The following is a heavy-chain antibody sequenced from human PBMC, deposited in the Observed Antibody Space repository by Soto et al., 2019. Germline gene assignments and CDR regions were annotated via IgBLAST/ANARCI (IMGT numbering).Heavy chain of an antibody. J-gene: IGHJ4*02. D-gene: IGHD2-15*01. Sequence: QVQLQESGPGLVKPSETLSLTCTVSGGSVSSGSYYWSWIRQPPGKGLEWIGYIYYSGSTNYNPSLKSRVTISVDTSKNQFSLKLSSVTAADTAVYYCARDLKSSGGVRYFDYWGQGTLVTVSS. CDR1: GGSVSSGSYY. V-gene: IGHV4-61*01. CDR3: ARDLKSSGGVRYFDY. CDR2: IYYSGST.